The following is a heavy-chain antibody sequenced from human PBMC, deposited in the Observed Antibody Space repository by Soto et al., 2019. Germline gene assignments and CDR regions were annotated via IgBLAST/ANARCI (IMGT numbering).Heavy chain of an antibody. J-gene: IGHJ6*02. CDR2: TKRDASET. D-gene: IGHD4-17*01. CDR3: ARPPVKGIHV. CDR1: GFNFSSYW. V-gene: IGHV3-7*01. Sequence: GGSVRLSCEGTGFNFSSYWMHWVRQAPGKGLEWVANTKRDASETYYADSVKGRFTISRDNTKNSLYLQMNSLRGEDTAVYYCARPPVKGIHVWGQGTTVTVSS.